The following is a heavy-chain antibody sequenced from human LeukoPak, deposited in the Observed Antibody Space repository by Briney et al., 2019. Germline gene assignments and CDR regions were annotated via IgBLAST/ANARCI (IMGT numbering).Heavy chain of an antibody. D-gene: IGHD6-13*01. CDR1: GFTVSSNY. CDR2: IYSGGST. J-gene: IGHJ6*02. V-gene: IGHV3-53*04. Sequence: GGSLRLSCAASGFTVSSNYMSWVRQAPGKGLEWVSVIYSGGSTYYADSVKGRFTISRHNSKNTLYLQMNSLRAEDTAVYYCARAGGSSWLPLYYYYYGMDVWGQGTTVTVSS. CDR3: ARAGGSSWLPLYYYYYGMDV.